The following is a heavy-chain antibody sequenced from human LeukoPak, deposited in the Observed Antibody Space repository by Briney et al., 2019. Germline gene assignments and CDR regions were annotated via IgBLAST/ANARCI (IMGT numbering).Heavy chain of an antibody. Sequence: GGSLRLSCAASGFTFSSYSMNWVRQAPGKGLEWVSSISSSSSYIYYADSVKGRFTISRDNSKNTLYLQMNSLRAEDTAVYYCAKGWRVEMATMVDIWGQGTMVTVSS. CDR1: GFTFSSYS. V-gene: IGHV3-21*01. CDR2: ISSSSSYI. D-gene: IGHD5-24*01. J-gene: IGHJ3*02. CDR3: AKGWRVEMATMVDI.